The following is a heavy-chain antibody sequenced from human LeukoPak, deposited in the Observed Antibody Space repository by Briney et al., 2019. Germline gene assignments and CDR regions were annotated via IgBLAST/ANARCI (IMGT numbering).Heavy chain of an antibody. CDR2: IWYDGSNK. CDR1: GFTFRSYG. D-gene: IGHD4-17*01. J-gene: IGHJ4*02. V-gene: IGHV3-33*01. Sequence: GGSPRLSCAASGFTFRSYGMHWVRQAPGKGPEWVAVIWYDGSNKYYADSVKGRFTISRDNSKNTLYLQMNSLTAEDTAVYYCARAKTTVTTLNDWGQGTLVTVSS. CDR3: ARAKTTVTTLND.